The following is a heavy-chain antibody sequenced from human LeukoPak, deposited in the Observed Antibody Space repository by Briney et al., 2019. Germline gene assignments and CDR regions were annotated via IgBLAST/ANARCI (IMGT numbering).Heavy chain of an antibody. D-gene: IGHD4-23*01. V-gene: IGHV3-66*01. CDR2: IYSGGST. CDR1: GFTVSSNY. J-gene: IGHJ4*02. Sequence: GGSLRLSCAASGFTVSSNYMSWVRQAPGKGLEWVSVIYSGGSTYYADSVEGRFTISRDYSKNTLYLQMNSLRAEDTAVYYCAKLYGGDSGLVYWGQGTLVTASS. CDR3: AKLYGGDSGLVY.